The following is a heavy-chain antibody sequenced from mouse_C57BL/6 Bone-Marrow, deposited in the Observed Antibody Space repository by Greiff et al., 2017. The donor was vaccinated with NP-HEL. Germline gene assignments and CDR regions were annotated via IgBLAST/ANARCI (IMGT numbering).Heavy chain of an antibody. CDR1: GFNIKNTS. D-gene: IGHD1-1*01. Sequence: VQLQQSVAELVRPGASVKLSCTASGFNIKNTSMHWVKQRPEQGLEWIGRIDPANGNTKYAPKFQGKATITADTSSNTAYLQLSSLTSEDTAIYYCARRTTVVGNAMDYWGQGTSVTVSS. CDR3: ARRTTVVGNAMDY. V-gene: IGHV14-3*01. J-gene: IGHJ4*01. CDR2: IDPANGNT.